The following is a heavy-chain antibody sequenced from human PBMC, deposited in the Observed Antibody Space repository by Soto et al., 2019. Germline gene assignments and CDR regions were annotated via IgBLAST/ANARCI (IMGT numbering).Heavy chain of an antibody. CDR3: AGQTFTIAAASYGRSNWFDP. J-gene: IGHJ5*02. V-gene: IGHV4-39*01. Sequence: SETLSLTCSASGGSITSSSRFWGWVRQPPGKGLEWIGTIYFTGNTYYTPSLKSRLTMSIDTSKNEFSLRLNSVTAADTAVYYCAGQTFTIAAASYGRSNWFDPWGPGTLVTVSS. CDR1: GGSITSSSRF. CDR2: IYFTGNT. D-gene: IGHD6-25*01.